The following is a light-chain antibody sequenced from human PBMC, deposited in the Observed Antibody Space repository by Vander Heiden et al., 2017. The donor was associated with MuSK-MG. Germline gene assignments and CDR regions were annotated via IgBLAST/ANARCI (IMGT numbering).Light chain of an antibody. CDR3: QQYDSAPLT. CDR2: AAS. CDR1: QDISKY. Sequence: DIQMTQSPSSLSVSVGDRVTTTCRASQDISKYLAWYQQKSGKLPKLLIYAASTLESGVPSRFSRSGSGTDFTLTIRSLQPEDVAVYYCQQYDSAPLTFGGGTKVEIK. V-gene: IGKV1-27*01. J-gene: IGKJ4*01.